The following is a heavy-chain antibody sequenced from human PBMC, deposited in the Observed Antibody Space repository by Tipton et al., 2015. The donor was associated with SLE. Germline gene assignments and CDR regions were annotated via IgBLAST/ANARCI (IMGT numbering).Heavy chain of an antibody. Sequence: TLSLTCTVSGGPISSYYWSWIRQPPGKGLEWIGYIYYSGSTNYNPSLKSRVTISVDTSKNQFSLKLSSVTAADTAVYYCAKAPYGSGWGAFDYWGQGTLVTVSS. CDR3: AKAPYGSGWGAFDY. V-gene: IGHV4-59*12. J-gene: IGHJ4*02. D-gene: IGHD3-10*01. CDR2: IYYSGST. CDR1: GGPISSYY.